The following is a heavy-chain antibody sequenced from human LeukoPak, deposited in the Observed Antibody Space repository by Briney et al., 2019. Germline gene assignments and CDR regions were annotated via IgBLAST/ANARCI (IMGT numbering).Heavy chain of an antibody. J-gene: IGHJ3*02. CDR1: GGTFSSYA. Sequence: SVKVSCKASGGTFSSYAISWVRQAPGQGLEWMGGIIPIFGTANYAQRFQGRFTITTDVSTSTAYMELSSLRSEDTAVYYCARDPGDYYGSGSYAFDIWGQGTMVTVSS. CDR3: ARDPGDYYGSGSYAFDI. V-gene: IGHV1-69*05. D-gene: IGHD3-10*01. CDR2: IIPIFGTA.